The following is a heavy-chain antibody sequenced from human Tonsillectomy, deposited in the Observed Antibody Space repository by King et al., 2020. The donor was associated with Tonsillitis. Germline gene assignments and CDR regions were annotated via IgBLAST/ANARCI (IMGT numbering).Heavy chain of an antibody. CDR3: AKGVVRYNWNDDAGFDF. CDR1: GFTFDDFA. Sequence: VQLVESGGGLVQPGRSLRLSCAASGFTFDDFAIHWVRQAPGKGLEWVSGINWNSSYIDYGDSVKGRFTISRDNAKNSLYLQRNSLRAEDTALYYCAKGVVRYNWNDDAGFDFWGQGTLVTVSS. J-gene: IGHJ4*02. CDR2: INWNSSYI. D-gene: IGHD1-20*01. V-gene: IGHV3-9*01.